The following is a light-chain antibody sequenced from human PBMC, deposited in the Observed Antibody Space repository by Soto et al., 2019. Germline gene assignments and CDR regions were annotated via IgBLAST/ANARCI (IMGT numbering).Light chain of an antibody. V-gene: IGKV3-20*01. Sequence: EIVLTQSPGTLSLSPGERATLSCRASQTIRTKYLAWYQQRPGQAPRLLTYGAFDRAPGVPDRFSGSGSGTDFTLTITRLEPEDCAMYYCQHYVTSTWTFGQGT. CDR3: QHYVTSTWT. CDR2: GAF. J-gene: IGKJ1*01. CDR1: QTIRTKY.